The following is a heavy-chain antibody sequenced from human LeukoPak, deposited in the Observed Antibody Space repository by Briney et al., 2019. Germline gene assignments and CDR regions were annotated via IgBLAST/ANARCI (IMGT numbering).Heavy chain of an antibody. Sequence: GESLKISCKGSGYSFTSYWTGWVRQMPGKGLEWMGIIYPGDSDTRYSPSFQGQVTISADKSIRTAYLQWSSLKASDTAMYYCARRHRDFDWLLSGFDYWGQGTLVTVSS. CDR3: ARRHRDFDWLLSGFDY. J-gene: IGHJ4*02. CDR1: GYSFTSYW. V-gene: IGHV5-51*01. D-gene: IGHD3-9*01. CDR2: IYPGDSDT.